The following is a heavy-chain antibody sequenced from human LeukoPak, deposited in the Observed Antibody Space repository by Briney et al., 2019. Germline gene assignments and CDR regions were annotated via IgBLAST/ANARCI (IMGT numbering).Heavy chain of an antibody. Sequence: PGGSLRLSCAASGFTFSSYGMHWVRQAPGKGLEWVAVISYDGSNKYYADSVKGRFTISRDNSKNTLYLQMNSMRAEDTAVYYCAKDLRRRGWYAFDYWGQGTLVTVSS. V-gene: IGHV3-30*18. CDR1: GFTFSSYG. CDR2: ISYDGSNK. J-gene: IGHJ4*02. CDR3: AKDLRRRGWYAFDY. D-gene: IGHD6-19*01.